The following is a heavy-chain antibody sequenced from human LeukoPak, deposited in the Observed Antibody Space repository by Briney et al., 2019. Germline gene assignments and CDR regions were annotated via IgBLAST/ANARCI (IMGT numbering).Heavy chain of an antibody. J-gene: IGHJ4*02. CDR2: IYPGDSDT. D-gene: IGHD3-10*01. V-gene: IGHV5-51*01. CDR3: ARQSRDGSKTRGYYLDY. Sequence: GESLKISCNGSGYXFTSYWICWVRQMPGKGLEWMGIIYPGDSDTAYSPSFQGQVTISADKSISTVYLQWSSLKASDTAMYYCARQSRDGSKTRGYYLDYWGQGTLVTVS. CDR1: GYXFTSYW.